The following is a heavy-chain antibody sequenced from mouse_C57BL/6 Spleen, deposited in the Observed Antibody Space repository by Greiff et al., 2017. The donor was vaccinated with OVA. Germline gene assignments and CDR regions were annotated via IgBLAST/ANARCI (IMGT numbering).Heavy chain of an antibody. J-gene: IGHJ1*03. CDR3: ARGYYGRGYFDV. CDR2: IDPSDSYT. D-gene: IGHD1-1*01. Sequence: VQLQQPGAELVKPGASVKLSCKASGYTFTSYWMQWVKQRPGQGLEWIGEIDPSDSYTNYNQKFKGKATLTVDTSSSTAYMQLSSLTSEDSAVYYCARGYYGRGYFDVWGTGTTVTVSS. V-gene: IGHV1-50*01. CDR1: GYTFTSYW.